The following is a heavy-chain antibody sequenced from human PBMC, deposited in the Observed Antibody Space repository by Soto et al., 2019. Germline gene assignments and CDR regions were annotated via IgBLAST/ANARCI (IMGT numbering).Heavy chain of an antibody. Sequence: ASVKVSCKVSGYTLTELSMHWVRQAPGKGLEWMGWINAGNGNTKYSQKFQGRVTITRDTSASTAYMELSSLRSEDTAVYYCARDDYYYYMDVWGKGTTVTVSS. CDR2: INAGNGNT. J-gene: IGHJ6*03. CDR1: GYTLTELS. V-gene: IGHV1-3*01. CDR3: ARDDYYYYMDV.